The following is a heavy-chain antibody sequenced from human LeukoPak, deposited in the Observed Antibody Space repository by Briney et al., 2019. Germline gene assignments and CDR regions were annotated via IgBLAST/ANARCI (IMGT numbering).Heavy chain of an antibody. D-gene: IGHD3/OR15-3a*01. CDR2: IIPIFGTA. CDR1: GGTFSSYA. CDR3: VWTQKNWFDP. V-gene: IGHV1-69*13. J-gene: IGHJ5*02. Sequence: GASVKVSCKASGGTFSSYAISWVRQAPGQGLEWMGGIIPIFGTANYAQKFQGRVTITADESTSTAYMELSSLRSKDTAVYYCVWTQKNWFDPWGQGTLVTVSS.